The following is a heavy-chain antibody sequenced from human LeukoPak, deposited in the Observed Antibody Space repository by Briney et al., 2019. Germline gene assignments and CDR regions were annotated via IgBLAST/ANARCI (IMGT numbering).Heavy chain of an antibody. D-gene: IGHD1-26*01. CDR1: GFAFNTYW. V-gene: IGHV3-74*01. CDR2: IDNDGSGT. Sequence: PSGSLRLSCAASGFAFNTYWMYWVRQAPGKGLVWVSRIDNDGSGTTYADPVKGRFTIFRDNAKNTVYLQMNSLRAEDTAVYYCARDLGQWASRSSGAGENDHWGEGPRVSVSS. J-gene: IGHJ4*02. CDR3: ARDLGQWASRSSGAGENDH.